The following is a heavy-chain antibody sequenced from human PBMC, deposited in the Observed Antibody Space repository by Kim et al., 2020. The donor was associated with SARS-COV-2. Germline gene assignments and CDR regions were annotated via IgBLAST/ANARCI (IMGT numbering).Heavy chain of an antibody. CDR2: ISYKGNT. CDR3: ARETPIPVEAFDT. J-gene: IGHJ3*02. V-gene: IGHV4-59*01. CDR1: GDSINSYW. D-gene: IGHD2-15*01. Sequence: SETLSLTCTVSGDSINSYWWGWIRQPPGRGLEWIGYISYKGNTVYNTSLKSRVTISLDTSKNQFSLKLNSVTAADTAVYYCARETPIPVEAFDTWGQGA.